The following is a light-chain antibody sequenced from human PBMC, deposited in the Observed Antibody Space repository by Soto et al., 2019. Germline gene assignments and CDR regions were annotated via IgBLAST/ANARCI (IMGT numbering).Light chain of an antibody. V-gene: IGKV3-20*01. J-gene: IGKJ5*01. Sequence: EIALTQSPGTLSLSPGERATLSCRASQNVDSNYLAWYQQKPGQAPSLLIYATSSRATGIQDRFSGSGSGTDFSLTISRLEPEDFAVYYCKQYGSSPITFGQGTRLEIK. CDR2: ATS. CDR1: QNVDSNY. CDR3: KQYGSSPIT.